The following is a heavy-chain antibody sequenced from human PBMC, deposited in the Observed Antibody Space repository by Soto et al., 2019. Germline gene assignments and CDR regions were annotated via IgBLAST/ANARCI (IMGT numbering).Heavy chain of an antibody. CDR2: ISGSGGIT. V-gene: IGHV3-23*01. D-gene: IGHD3-22*01. CDR1: GFVFSSYA. CDR3: AKSFSSGRGYYFGH. Sequence: GGSLRLSCAASGFVFSSYAMTWVRQAPGKGLEWVSGISGSGGITYYADSVKGRFTISRDNSKNTLYLQMNGLRADDTAVYYCAKSFSSGRGYYFGHWGQGILVTVAS. J-gene: IGHJ4*02.